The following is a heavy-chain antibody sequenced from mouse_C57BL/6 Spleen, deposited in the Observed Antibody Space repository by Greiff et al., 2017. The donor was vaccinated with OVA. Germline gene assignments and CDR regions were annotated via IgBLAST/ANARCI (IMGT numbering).Heavy chain of an antibody. Sequence: EVQLVESGGGLVKPGGSLKLSCAASGFTFSDYGMHWVRQAPEKGLEWVAYISRGSSTIYYADTVKGRFTISRDNAKNTLFLQMTSLRSEDTAMYYCARRYDYDEGGYYAMDYWGQGTSVTVSS. CDR2: ISRGSSTI. CDR1: GFTFSDYG. D-gene: IGHD2-4*01. J-gene: IGHJ4*01. V-gene: IGHV5-17*01. CDR3: ARRYDYDEGGYYAMDY.